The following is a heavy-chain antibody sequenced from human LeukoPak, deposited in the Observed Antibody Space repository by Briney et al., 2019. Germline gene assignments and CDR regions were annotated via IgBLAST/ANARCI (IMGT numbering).Heavy chain of an antibody. V-gene: IGHV3-11*01. J-gene: IGHJ3*02. Sequence: GGSLRLSCAASGFTLSDYYMSWIRQAPGKGLEWVSYISSSGSTIYCADSVKGRFTISRDNAKSSLYLQVNSLRADDTAVYYCARESSRAFDIWGQGTMVTVSS. CDR2: ISSSGSTI. CDR3: ARESSRAFDI. CDR1: GFTLSDYY.